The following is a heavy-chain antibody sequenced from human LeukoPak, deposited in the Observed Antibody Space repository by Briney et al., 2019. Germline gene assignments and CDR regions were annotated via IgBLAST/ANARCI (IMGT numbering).Heavy chain of an antibody. CDR1: GFTFSSYG. J-gene: IGHJ4*02. Sequence: GGSLRLSCAASGFTFSSYGMHWVRQAPGKGLEWVAVISYDGSNKYYADSVKGRFTISRDNSKNTLYLQMNSLRAEDTAVYYCAKATNNWYDMYYFDYWGQGTLVTVSS. V-gene: IGHV3-30*18. D-gene: IGHD1-20*01. CDR2: ISYDGSNK. CDR3: AKATNNWYDMYYFDY.